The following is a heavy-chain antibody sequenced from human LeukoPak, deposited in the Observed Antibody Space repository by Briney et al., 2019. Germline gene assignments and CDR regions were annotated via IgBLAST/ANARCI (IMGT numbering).Heavy chain of an antibody. D-gene: IGHD1-26*01. CDR1: GFTFSSYG. V-gene: IGHV3-30*02. CDR2: IRYDGSNK. J-gene: IGHJ3*02. Sequence: PGGSLRLSCAASGFTFSSYGMHWVRQAPGKGLEWVAFIRYDGSNKYYADSVKGRFTISRDNSKNTLYLQMNSLRAEDTAVYYCAKVGPVIVGAKNAFDIWGQGTMVTVSS. CDR3: AKVGPVIVGAKNAFDI.